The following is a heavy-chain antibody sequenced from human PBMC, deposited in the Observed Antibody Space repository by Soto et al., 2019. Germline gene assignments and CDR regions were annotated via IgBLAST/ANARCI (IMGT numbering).Heavy chain of an antibody. J-gene: IGHJ4*02. D-gene: IGHD6-19*01. CDR2: INPNSGDT. CDR3: ATSGGGWYLY. CDR1: GYTFTSYA. Sequence: ASVKVSCKASGYTFTSYAMHWVRQAPGQRLEWMGWINPNSGDTGYAQKFQGRVTLTRNTSINTAYIELSSLTSDDTAVYYCATSGGGWYLYWGQGTLVTVSS. V-gene: IGHV1-8*02.